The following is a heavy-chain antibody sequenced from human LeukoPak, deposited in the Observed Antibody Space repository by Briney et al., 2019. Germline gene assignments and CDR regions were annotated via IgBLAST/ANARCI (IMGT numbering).Heavy chain of an antibody. V-gene: IGHV3-23*01. D-gene: IGHD4-4*01. CDR3: AKDRYSPEGY. Sequence: AISGSGGSTYYADSVKGRFTISRDNSKNTLYLQMNSLRAEDTAVYYCAKDRYSPEGYWGQGTLVTVSS. J-gene: IGHJ4*02. CDR2: ISGSGGST.